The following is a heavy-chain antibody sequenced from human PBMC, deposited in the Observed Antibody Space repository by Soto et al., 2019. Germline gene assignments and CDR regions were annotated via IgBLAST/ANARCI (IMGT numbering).Heavy chain of an antibody. J-gene: IGHJ4*02. Sequence: EVQLLESGGGLVQPGGSLRLPCAASGFTFSSYALSWVRQAPGKGLEWVSAISGSGGITYSADSVKGRFTISRDNSKNTLYLKMNSVRAEDTAVYYCAYSRTPFYDWGQGTLVTVSS. D-gene: IGHD6-13*01. CDR2: ISGSGGIT. V-gene: IGHV3-23*01. CDR1: GFTFSSYA. CDR3: AYSRTPFYD.